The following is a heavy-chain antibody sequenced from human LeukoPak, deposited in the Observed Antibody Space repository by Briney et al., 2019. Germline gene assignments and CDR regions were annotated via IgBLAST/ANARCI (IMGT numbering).Heavy chain of an antibody. J-gene: IGHJ4*02. CDR2: IRDDGSNK. V-gene: IGHV3-30*02. Sequence: GGSLRLSCAASGFTFSRYGMHWVRQAPGKGLEWVAFIRDDGSNKYYADSVRGRFTISRDTSKNTLYLQMNGLRADDTAMYYCANNAAVPATNYLNWGQGTLVTVSS. CDR1: GFTFSRYG. CDR3: ANNAAVPATNYLN. D-gene: IGHD2-2*01.